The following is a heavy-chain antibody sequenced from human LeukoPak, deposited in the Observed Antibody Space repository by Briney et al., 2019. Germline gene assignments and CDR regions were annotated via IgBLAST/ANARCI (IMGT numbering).Heavy chain of an antibody. CDR2: INPSGGST. J-gene: IGHJ4*02. V-gene: IGHV1-46*01. Sequence: ASVKVSCKASGYTFTSYYMHWVRQAPGQGLEWMGIINPSGGSTSYAQKFQGRVTMTRDMSTSTVYMELSSLRSEDTAVYYCAREDRYCSSTSCFGDYWGQGTLVTVSS. D-gene: IGHD2-2*01. CDR3: AREDRYCSSTSCFGDY. CDR1: GYTFTSYY.